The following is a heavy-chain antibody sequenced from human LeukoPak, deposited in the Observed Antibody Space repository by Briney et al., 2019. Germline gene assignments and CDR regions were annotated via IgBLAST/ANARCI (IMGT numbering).Heavy chain of an antibody. CDR2: INHSGST. CDR3: ARATPGCGD. D-gene: IGHD2-15*01. Sequence: SETLSLTCAVYGGSFSGYYWSWIRQPPGKGLEWIGEINHSGSTNYNPSLKSRVTISVDTSKNQFSLKLSSVTAADTAVYYCARATPGCGDWGQGTLVTVSS. V-gene: IGHV4-34*01. CDR1: GGSFSGYY. J-gene: IGHJ4*02.